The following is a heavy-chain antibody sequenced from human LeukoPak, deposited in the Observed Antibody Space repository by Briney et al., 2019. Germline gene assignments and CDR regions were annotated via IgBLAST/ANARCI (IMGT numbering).Heavy chain of an antibody. CDR1: GFTFSSYA. J-gene: IGHJ6*02. CDR2: ISTDGKST. V-gene: IGHV3-74*01. Sequence: ESGGSLRLSCAASGFTFSSYAMSWVRQAPGKGLMWVSLISTDGKSTRYAESVKGRFTISRDNAKNALYLQMDILRVEDTALYFCVRDYQFIQEVWGQGTTVTVSS. CDR3: VRDYQFIQEV. D-gene: IGHD2-2*01.